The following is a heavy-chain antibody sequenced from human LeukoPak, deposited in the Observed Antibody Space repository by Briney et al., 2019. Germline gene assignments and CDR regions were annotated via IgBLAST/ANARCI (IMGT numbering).Heavy chain of an antibody. J-gene: IGHJ5*02. CDR1: GYTFTSYA. CDR2: INAGNGNT. V-gene: IGHV1-3*01. Sequence: GASVKVSFKASGYTFTSYAMHWVRQAPGQRLEWMGWINAGNGNTKYSQKFQGRVTITRDTSASTAYMELSSLRSEDTAVYYCARTHDYGDYWLDWFDPWGQGTLVTVSS. CDR3: ARTHDYGDYWLDWFDP. D-gene: IGHD4-17*01.